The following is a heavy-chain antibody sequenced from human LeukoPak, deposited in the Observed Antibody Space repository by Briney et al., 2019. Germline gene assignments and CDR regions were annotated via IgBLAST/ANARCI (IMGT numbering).Heavy chain of an antibody. J-gene: IGHJ4*02. D-gene: IGHD6-13*01. CDR1: GFTFGDHA. Sequence: GGSLRLSCTASGFTFGDHAMSWFRQAPGKGLEWVGFIRSKAYGGTTEYAASVKGRFTVSRDDSKSIAYLQMNSLKTEDTAVYYCTRVGIRAAAEAFDYWGQGTLVTVSS. CDR2: IRSKAYGGTT. CDR3: TRVGIRAAAEAFDY. V-gene: IGHV3-49*03.